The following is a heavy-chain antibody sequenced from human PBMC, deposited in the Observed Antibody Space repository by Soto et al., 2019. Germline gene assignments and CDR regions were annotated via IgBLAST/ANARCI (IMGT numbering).Heavy chain of an antibody. CDR3: AREYYYDSSGLRGYFDL. J-gene: IGHJ2*01. V-gene: IGHV4-59*01. CDR2: IYYSGST. CDR1: GGSISSYY. Sequence: LSLTCTGSGGSISSYYCSWIRQPPWKGLEWIGYIYYSGSTNYNPSLKSRVTISVDTSKNQFSLKLSSVTAADTAVYYCAREYYYDSSGLRGYFDLWGRGTLVTVSS. D-gene: IGHD3-22*01.